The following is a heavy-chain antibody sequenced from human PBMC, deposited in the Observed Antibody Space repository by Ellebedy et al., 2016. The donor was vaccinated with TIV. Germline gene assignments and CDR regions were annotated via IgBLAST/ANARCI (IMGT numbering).Heavy chain of an antibody. V-gene: IGHV1-24*01. CDR2: FDPEDGET. J-gene: IGHJ5*02. CDR3: ARDHSSRRTAWWFDP. Sequence: AASVKVSCKVSGYTLTELSMQWVRQAPGKGLEWMGGFDPEDGETIYAQKFQGRVTMTEDTSTDTVYMELSRLRSEDTAVYYCARDHSSRRTAWWFDPWGQGTLVTVSS. CDR1: GYTLTELS.